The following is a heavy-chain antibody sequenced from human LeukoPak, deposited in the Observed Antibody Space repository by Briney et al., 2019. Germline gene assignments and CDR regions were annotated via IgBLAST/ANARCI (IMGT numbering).Heavy chain of an antibody. CDR2: FCGGGGSI. CDR3: AKESSSGWRNDAFDI. CDR1: GFTFSSYA. J-gene: IGHJ3*02. V-gene: IGHV3-23*01. Sequence: PGGSLRLSCAASGFTFSSYAMSWGRKAPGKGLEWVSAFCGGGGSIYYADSVKGRFTISRDNSKNTLYLQMNSLRAEDTAVYYCAKESSSGWRNDAFDIWGQGTMVTVSS. D-gene: IGHD6-19*01.